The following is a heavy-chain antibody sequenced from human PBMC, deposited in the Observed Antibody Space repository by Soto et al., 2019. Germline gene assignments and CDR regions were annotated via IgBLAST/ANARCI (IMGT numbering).Heavy chain of an antibody. J-gene: IGHJ6*02. CDR3: ARSTDGNYSYYGMDV. D-gene: IGHD1-26*01. CDR1: GYKFICYL. CDR2: IHPSASYT. V-gene: IGHV5-10-1*01. Sequence: GESQNTSCECSGYKFICYLIYWVRQMPGKGLEWMWRIHPSASYTNYSPSFHGHVTISADKSITASYLQWSRLKAAAAAMYYSARSTDGNYSYYGMDVWGQGTTSPVS.